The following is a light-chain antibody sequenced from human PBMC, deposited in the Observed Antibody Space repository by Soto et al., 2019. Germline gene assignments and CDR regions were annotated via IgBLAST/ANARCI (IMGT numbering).Light chain of an antibody. J-gene: IGKJ4*01. V-gene: IGKV3-20*01. CDR2: GAS. CDR1: QSVRTYY. CDR3: QQHGSSPPIS. Sequence: EMVLTQSPGTLSLSAGVRATLSCRASQSVRTYYLAWYQQKPGQPPRLLIYGASSRATGIPDRFSGSGSGTYFTLTFSRLEPEDFAVYYCQQHGSSPPISFGGGTKAEIK.